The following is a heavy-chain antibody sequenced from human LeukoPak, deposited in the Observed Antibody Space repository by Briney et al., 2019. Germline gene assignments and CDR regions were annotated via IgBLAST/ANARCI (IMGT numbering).Heavy chain of an antibody. J-gene: IGHJ5*02. D-gene: IGHD3-10*01. V-gene: IGHV3-11*04. CDR2: ISRSISTI. CDR1: GFTFSDYY. Sequence: GGSLRLSCAASGFTFSDYYMAWIRQAPGKGLEWVSYISRSISTIYYADSVKGRFTISRDNAKNSLYLQMNSLRAEDTAVYYCARGSMVRQPNWFDPWGQGTLVTVSS. CDR3: ARGSMVRQPNWFDP.